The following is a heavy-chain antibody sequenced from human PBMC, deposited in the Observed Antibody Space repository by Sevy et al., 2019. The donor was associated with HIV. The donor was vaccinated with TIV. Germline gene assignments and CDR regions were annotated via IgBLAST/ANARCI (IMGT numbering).Heavy chain of an antibody. J-gene: IGHJ5*02. CDR1: GDSVSSYY. V-gene: IGHV4-4*07. Sequence: SETLSLTCIVSGDSVSSYYWSWIRQPAGRGLEWIGRIHSSGSTNYNPSLKTRVTMSLDTSKNQFPLKLTSVTAADTAVYYCVRVYSSAWLKFDPWGQGTLVTVSS. CDR3: VRVYSSAWLKFDP. D-gene: IGHD6-19*01. CDR2: IHSSGST.